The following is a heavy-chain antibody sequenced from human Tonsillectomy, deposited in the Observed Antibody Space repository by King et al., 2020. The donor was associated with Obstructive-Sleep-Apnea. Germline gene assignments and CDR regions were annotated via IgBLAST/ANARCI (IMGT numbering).Heavy chain of an antibody. D-gene: IGHD2/OR15-2a*01. CDR3: AHRRFLEYYFDY. CDR2: IYWDDDK. Sequence: FTLKESGPTLVKPPQTLTLTCTFSGFSLSTSGAGVGWIRQPRGKALEWLALIYWDDDKCYSPSLKNRLTITKDTSKNQVVLTMTNMDPVDTATYYCAHRRFLEYYFDYWGQGTLVTVSS. CDR1: GFSLSTSGAG. J-gene: IGHJ4*02. V-gene: IGHV2-5*02.